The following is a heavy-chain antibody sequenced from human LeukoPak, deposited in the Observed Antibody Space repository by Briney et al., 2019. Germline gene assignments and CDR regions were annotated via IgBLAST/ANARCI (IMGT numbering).Heavy chain of an antibody. D-gene: IGHD3-22*01. J-gene: IGHJ3*02. CDR3: ARASSLYYDSSGYFDAFDI. CDR2: INPSGGST. CDR1: GYTFTSYY. Sequence: GASVKVSCKASGYTFTSYYMHWVRQAPGQGLERMGIINPSGGSTSYAQKFQGRVTMTRDTSTSTVYMELSSLRSEDTAVYYCARASSLYYDSSGYFDAFDIWGQGTMVTVSS. V-gene: IGHV1-46*01.